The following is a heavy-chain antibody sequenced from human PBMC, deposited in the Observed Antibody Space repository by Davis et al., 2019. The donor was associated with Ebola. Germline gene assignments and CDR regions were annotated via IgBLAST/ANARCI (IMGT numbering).Heavy chain of an antibody. CDR2: MNPNSGNT. J-gene: IGHJ6*02. CDR3: ARPPLAAPRYYYYYGMDV. CDR1: GYTFTSYD. D-gene: IGHD6-13*01. Sequence: ASVKVSCKASGYTFTSYDINWVRQATGQGLEWMGWMNPNSGNTGYAQKFQGRVTMTRNTSISTAYMELSSLRSEDTAVYYCARPPLAAPRYYYYYGMDVWGQGTTVTVSS. V-gene: IGHV1-8*01.